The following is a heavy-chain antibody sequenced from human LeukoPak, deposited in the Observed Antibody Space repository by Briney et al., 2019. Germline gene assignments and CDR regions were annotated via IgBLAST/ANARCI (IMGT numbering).Heavy chain of an antibody. CDR3: ARDSPYDSSGYYLDY. CDR1: GYTFTSYG. J-gene: IGHJ4*02. Sequence: GASVKVSCKASGYTFTSYGISWVRQAPGQGLEWMGWISAYNGNTNYAQKLQGRVIMTTDTSTSTAYMELRSLRSDDTAVYYCARDSPYDSSGYYLDYWGQGTLVTVSS. D-gene: IGHD3-22*01. CDR2: ISAYNGNT. V-gene: IGHV1-18*01.